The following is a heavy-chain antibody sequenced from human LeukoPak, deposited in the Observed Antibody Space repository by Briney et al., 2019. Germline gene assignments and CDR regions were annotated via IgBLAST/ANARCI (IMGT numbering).Heavy chain of an antibody. CDR1: GGSFSGYY. CDR2: INHSGST. CDR3: ARGQNGSAVGATNFDY. D-gene: IGHD1-26*01. V-gene: IGHV4-34*01. J-gene: IGHJ4*02. Sequence: PSVTLSLTCAVYGGSFSGYYWSWIRQPPGKGLEWIGEINHSGSTNYNPSLKSRVTISVDTSKNQFSLKLSSVTAADTAVYYCARGQNGSAVGATNFDYWGQGTLVTVSS.